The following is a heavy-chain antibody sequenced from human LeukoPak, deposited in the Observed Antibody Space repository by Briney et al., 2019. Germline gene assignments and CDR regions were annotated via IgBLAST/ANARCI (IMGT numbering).Heavy chain of an antibody. Sequence: ASVKVSCKASGYTFTNYDINWVRQAPGQGLEWMGWITPNDGHGGYAQNFQGRVTITRDTSISTAYMELNSLRSDDTAVYYCARVHPYITMVRGVIEPAGWFDPWGQGTLVTVSS. D-gene: IGHD3-10*01. V-gene: IGHV1-8*03. CDR2: ITPNDGHG. CDR1: GYTFTNYD. CDR3: ARVHPYITMVRGVIEPAGWFDP. J-gene: IGHJ5*02.